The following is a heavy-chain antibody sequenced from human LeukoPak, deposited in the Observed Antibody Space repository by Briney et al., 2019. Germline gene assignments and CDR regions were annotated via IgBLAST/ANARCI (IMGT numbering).Heavy chain of an antibody. J-gene: IGHJ4*02. D-gene: IGHD6-13*01. Sequence: GSLRLSCSGSGFTFSSYWMNLVRPAPGKGLEWVSYISSSSSTIYYADSVKGRFTISRDNAKNSLYLQMNSLRAEDTAVYYCARTRAAAFDYWGQGTLVTVSS. CDR2: ISSSSSTI. CDR3: ARTRAAAFDY. V-gene: IGHV3-48*01. CDR1: GFTFSSYW.